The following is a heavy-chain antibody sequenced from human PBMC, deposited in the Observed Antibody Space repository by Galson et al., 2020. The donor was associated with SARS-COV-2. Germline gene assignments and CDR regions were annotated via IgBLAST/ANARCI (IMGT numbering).Heavy chain of an antibody. Sequence: GESLKISCKASGYTFTSYGISWVRQAPGQGLEWMGWISAYNGNTNYAQKPQGRVTMTTDTSTSTAYMELRSLRSDDTAVYYCARGLLWFPQPYYYGMDVWCQGTTVTVSS. CDR2: ISAYNGNT. D-gene: IGHD3-10*01. CDR1: GYTFTSYG. J-gene: IGHJ6*02. V-gene: IGHV1-18*04. CDR3: ARGLLWFPQPYYYGMDV.